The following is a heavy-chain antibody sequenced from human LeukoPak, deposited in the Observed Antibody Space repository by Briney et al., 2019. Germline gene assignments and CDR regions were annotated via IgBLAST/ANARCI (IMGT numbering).Heavy chain of an antibody. D-gene: IGHD6-19*01. CDR3: ARVQWLLRYNWFDP. V-gene: IGHV4-30-2*01. J-gene: IGHJ5*02. CDR1: GGSISSGGYS. Sequence: PSQTLSLTCAVSGGSISSGGYSWSWIRQPPGKGLEWIGYIYHSGSTYYNPSLKSRVTISVDRSKNQFSLKLSSVTAADTAVYYCARVQWLLRYNWFDPWGQGTLVTVSS. CDR2: IYHSGST.